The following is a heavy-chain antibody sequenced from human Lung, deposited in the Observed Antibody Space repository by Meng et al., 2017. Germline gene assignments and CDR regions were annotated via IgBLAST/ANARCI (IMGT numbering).Heavy chain of an antibody. CDR1: GFTFSSYS. Sequence: DVKLVRSGGGLVRPGGSRSLSCAASGFTFSSYSMNWVRQAPGKGLEWVSSNSSSSTYADSVKGRFTISRDNAKNSLYLQMNSLRAEDTAVYYCARGRVVVAATPSDYWGQGTLVTVSS. CDR2: NSSSST. V-gene: IGHV3-21*01. D-gene: IGHD2-15*01. CDR3: ARGRVVVAATPSDY. J-gene: IGHJ4*02.